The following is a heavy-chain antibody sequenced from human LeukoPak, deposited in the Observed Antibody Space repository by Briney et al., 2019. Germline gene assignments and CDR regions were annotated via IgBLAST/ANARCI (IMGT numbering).Heavy chain of an antibody. V-gene: IGHV1-69*06. CDR3: ARSTVDDSYSSGWYTPLDY. CDR1: GGTFSSYA. J-gene: IGHJ4*02. D-gene: IGHD6-19*01. Sequence: ASVKVSCKASGGTFSSYAISWVRQAPGQGLEWMGGIIPIFGTANYAQKFQGRVTITADKSTSTAYMELSSLRSDDTAVYYCARSTVDDSYSSGWYTPLDYWGQGTLVTVSS. CDR2: IIPIFGTA.